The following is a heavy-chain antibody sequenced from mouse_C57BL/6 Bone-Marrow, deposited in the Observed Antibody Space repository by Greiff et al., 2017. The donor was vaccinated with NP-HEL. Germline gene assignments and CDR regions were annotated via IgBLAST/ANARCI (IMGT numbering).Heavy chain of an antibody. V-gene: IGHV1-42*01. J-gene: IGHJ3*01. CDR2: INPSTGGT. Sequence: EVKLQESGPELVKPGASVKISCKASGYSFTGYYMNWVKQSPEKSLEWIGEINPSTGGTTYNQKFKAKATLTVDKSSSTAYMQLKSLTSEDSAVYYGAREGPWFAYWGQGTLVTVSA. CDR1: GYSFTGYY. CDR3: AREGPWFAY.